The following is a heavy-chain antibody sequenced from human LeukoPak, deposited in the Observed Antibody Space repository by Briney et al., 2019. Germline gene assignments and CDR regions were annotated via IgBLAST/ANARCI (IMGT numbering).Heavy chain of an antibody. Sequence: GESLKISCKGSGYSFTSYWIGWVRQMPGKGLEWMGIIYPGDSDTRYSPSFQGQVTISADKSISTAYLQWSSLKASDTAMYYCARTYQLLWQESKVSYFDWHWYFDLWGRGTLVTVSS. V-gene: IGHV5-51*01. CDR3: ARTYQLLWQESKVSYFDWHWYFDL. D-gene: IGHD2-2*01. CDR1: GYSFTSYW. CDR2: IYPGDSDT. J-gene: IGHJ2*01.